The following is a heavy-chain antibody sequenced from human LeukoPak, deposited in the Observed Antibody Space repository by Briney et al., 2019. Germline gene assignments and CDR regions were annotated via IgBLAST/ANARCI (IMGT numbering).Heavy chain of an antibody. J-gene: IGHJ2*01. CDR1: GFTFSNAW. D-gene: IGHD1-14*01. CDR2: ISGGGGGT. Sequence: GGSLRLSCAASGFTFSNAWLNWVRQAPEKGLEWVSVISGGGGGTYYANSVKGRFTISRGNSENTLYLQMHSLRAEDTAVYYCAKTDRFPGSRGTESYWYFDLWGRGTLVTVSS. CDR3: AKTDRFPGSRGTESYWYFDL. V-gene: IGHV3-23*01.